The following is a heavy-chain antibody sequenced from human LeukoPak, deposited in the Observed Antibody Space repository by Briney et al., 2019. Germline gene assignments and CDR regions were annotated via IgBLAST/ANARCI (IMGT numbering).Heavy chain of an antibody. J-gene: IGHJ4*02. CDR3: ARGPRPIMVRGGEDFDY. D-gene: IGHD3-10*01. V-gene: IGHV1-69*05. CDR1: GGTFSSYA. CDR2: IIPIFGTA. Sequence: GASVKVSCTASGGTFSSYAISWVQQAPGQGLEWMGGIIPIFGTANYAQKFQGRVTMTTDTSTSTAYMELRSLRSDDTAVYYCARGPRPIMVRGGEDFDYWGQGTLVTVSS.